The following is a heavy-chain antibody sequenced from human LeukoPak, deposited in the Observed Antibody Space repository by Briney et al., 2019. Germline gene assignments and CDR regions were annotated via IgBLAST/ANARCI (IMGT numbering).Heavy chain of an antibody. J-gene: IGHJ4*02. D-gene: IGHD3-10*01. CDR3: ASSWGGSYYLGFDY. V-gene: IGHV3-11*03. Sequence: GGSLRLSCQGSGFMLNVYYMSWFRLAPGKGLEWLGYISSTGSYTTYADSVRGRFTISRDNAKNSLYLQMNSLRAEDTALYYCASSWGGSYYLGFDYWGQGTLVTVPS. CDR2: ISSTGSYT. CDR1: GFMLNVYY.